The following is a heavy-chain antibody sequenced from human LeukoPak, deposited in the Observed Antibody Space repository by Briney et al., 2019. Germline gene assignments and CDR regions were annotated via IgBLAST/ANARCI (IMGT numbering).Heavy chain of an antibody. D-gene: IGHD3-10*01. J-gene: IGHJ4*02. V-gene: IGHV3-30-3*01. CDR2: ISYDGSNK. CDR3: ARVSFEYYYGSGSSSSFDY. Sequence: GGSLRLSCAASGFTFSSYAMHWVRQAPGKGLEWVAVISYDGSNKYYADSVKGRFTISRDNSKNTLYLQMNSLRAEDTAVYYCARVSFEYYYGSGSSSSFDYWGQGTLVTVSS. CDR1: GFTFSSYA.